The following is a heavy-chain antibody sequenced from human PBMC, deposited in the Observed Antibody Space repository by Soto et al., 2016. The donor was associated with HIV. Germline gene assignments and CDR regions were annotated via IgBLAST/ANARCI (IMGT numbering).Heavy chain of an antibody. V-gene: IGHV3-21*04. D-gene: IGHD2-2*03. CDR3: ARALNPGYCSSTSCYANYYYMDV. J-gene: IGHJ6*03. CDR1: GFIFSSFA. CDR2: ISSSSRYI. Sequence: EVQLVESGGGLVKPGGSLRLSCAVSGFIFSSFAMTWVRQAPGKGLEWVSSISSSSRYIYYADSVKGRFTISRDNAKNSLYLQMNSLRAEDTAVYYCARALNPGYCSSTSCYANYYYMDVWGKGTTGHRLL.